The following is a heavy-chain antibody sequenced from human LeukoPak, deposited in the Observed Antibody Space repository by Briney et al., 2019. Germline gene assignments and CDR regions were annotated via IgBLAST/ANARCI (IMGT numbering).Heavy chain of an antibody. J-gene: IGHJ4*02. V-gene: IGHV3-23*01. Sequence: GGSPRLSCAASGFTFSSYSMSWVRQAPGKGLEWVSGISGSGGSTDYADSVKGRFTISRDNSKSTLYLQMNSLRVEDTAVYYCAKDPGYQVVYCFDYWGQGTLVTVSS. CDR1: GFTFSSYS. CDR3: AKDPGYQVVYCFDY. D-gene: IGHD2-2*01. CDR2: ISGSGGST.